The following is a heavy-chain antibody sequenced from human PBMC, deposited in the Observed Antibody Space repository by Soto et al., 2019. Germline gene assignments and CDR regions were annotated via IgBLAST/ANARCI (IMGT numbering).Heavy chain of an antibody. V-gene: IGHV3-23*01. CDR2: ISGSGNGT. J-gene: IGHJ4*02. CDR3: AKGVMFPLGGIVGTLYYFDP. CDR1: GFTFSNYA. D-gene: IGHD3-16*02. Sequence: EVQLLESGGGLVQPGGSLRLSCAASGFTFSNYAMSWVRQAPGKGLEWVSSISGSGNGTYYADSVKGRFTISRDNSKNTLYLQMNSLRAEDPAVYYCAKGVMFPLGGIVGTLYYFDPWGQGTLSPSPQ.